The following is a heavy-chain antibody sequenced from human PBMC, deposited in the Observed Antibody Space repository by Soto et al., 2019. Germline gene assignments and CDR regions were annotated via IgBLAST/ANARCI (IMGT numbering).Heavy chain of an antibody. J-gene: IGHJ5*02. Sequence: QVQLVESGGGVVQPGRSLRLSCAASGFTFSSYGMHWVRQAPGKGLEWVAVISYDGSNTYYADSVKGRFTISRDNSKNTLYLQMNSLRAEDTAVYYCAKDNCISPSCYRLYNRFHPWGQGTLVTVSS. V-gene: IGHV3-30*18. CDR3: AKDNCISPSCYRLYNRFHP. CDR1: GFTFSSYG. D-gene: IGHD2-2*01. CDR2: ISYDGSNT.